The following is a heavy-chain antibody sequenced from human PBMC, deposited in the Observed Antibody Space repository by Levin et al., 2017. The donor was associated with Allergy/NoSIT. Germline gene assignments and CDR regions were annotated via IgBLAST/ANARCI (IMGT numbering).Heavy chain of an antibody. D-gene: IGHD3-10*01. CDR1: GYSFTNYW. Sequence: GGSLRLSCRGSGYSFTNYWISWVRQMPGKGLEWMGRIDPSDSNTRYSPSFQGHVTISADKSISTAYLQWSSLKASDTAMYYCARFWFGESLNWIDPWGQGTLVTVSS. CDR2: IDPSDSNT. CDR3: ARFWFGESLNWIDP. J-gene: IGHJ5*02. V-gene: IGHV5-10-1*01.